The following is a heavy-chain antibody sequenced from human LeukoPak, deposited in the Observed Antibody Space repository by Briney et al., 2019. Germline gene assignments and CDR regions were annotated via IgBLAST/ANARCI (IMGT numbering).Heavy chain of an antibody. V-gene: IGHV4-34*01. D-gene: IGHD3-10*01. CDR2: IDHSGST. J-gene: IGHJ6*02. CDR1: GGSFSGYY. Sequence: SETLSLTCAVYGGSFSGYYWSWIRQPPGKGLEWIGEIDHSGSTKYNPSLKSRVTISVDTSKNQFSLKLSSVTAADTAVYYCAILRFFSRRGRYYGSGSSITNTGYYYYGMDVWGQGTTVTVSS. CDR3: AILRFFSRRGRYYGSGSSITNTGYYYYGMDV.